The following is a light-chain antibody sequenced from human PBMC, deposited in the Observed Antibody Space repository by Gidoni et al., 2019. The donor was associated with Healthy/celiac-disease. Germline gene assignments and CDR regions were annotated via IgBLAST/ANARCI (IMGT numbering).Light chain of an antibody. CDR1: QSISSW. Sequence: RVTITCRASQSISSWLAWYQQKPGKAPKLLIYKASSLESGVPSRFSGSGSGTEFTLTISSLQPDDFATYYCQPYNSYPYTFGQGTKLEIK. CDR2: KAS. V-gene: IGKV1-5*03. J-gene: IGKJ2*01. CDR3: QPYNSYPYT.